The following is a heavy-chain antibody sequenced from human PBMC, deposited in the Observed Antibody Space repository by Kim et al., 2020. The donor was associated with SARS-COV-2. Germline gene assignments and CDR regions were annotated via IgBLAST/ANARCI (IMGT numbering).Heavy chain of an antibody. J-gene: IGHJ6*02. D-gene: IGHD3-10*01. Sequence: ASVKVSCKVSGYTLTELSMHWVRQAPGKGLEWMGGFDPEDGETIYAQKFQGRVTMTEDTSTDTAYMELSSLRSEDTAVYYCATVVPVHPVYYYYGMDVWGQGTTVTVSS. CDR3: ATVVPVHPVYYYYGMDV. CDR1: GYTLTELS. V-gene: IGHV1-24*01. CDR2: FDPEDGET.